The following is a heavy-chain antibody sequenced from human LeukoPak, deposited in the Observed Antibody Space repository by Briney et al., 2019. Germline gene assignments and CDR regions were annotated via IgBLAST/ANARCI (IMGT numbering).Heavy chain of an antibody. J-gene: IGHJ3*02. CDR2: ISGSGGST. CDR1: GFTFSSYA. D-gene: IGHD3-10*01. V-gene: IGHV3-23*01. CDR3: AKVSGSYSGPDDAFDI. Sequence: GGSLRLSCAASGFTFSSYAMSWVRQAPGKGLEWVSAISGSGGSTYYADSVKGRFTISRDNSKNTLYLQMNSLRAEDTAVYYCAKVSGSYSGPDDAFDIWGQGTMVTVSS.